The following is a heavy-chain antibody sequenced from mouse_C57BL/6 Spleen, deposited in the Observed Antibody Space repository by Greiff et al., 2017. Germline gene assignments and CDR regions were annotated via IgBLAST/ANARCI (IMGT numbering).Heavy chain of an antibody. V-gene: IGHV14-2*01. D-gene: IGHD1-1*01. J-gene: IGHJ1*03. CDR1: GFNIKDYY. CDR2: IDPEDGET. Sequence: VQLKQSGAELVKPGASVKLSCTASGFNIKDYYMHWVKQRTEQGLEWIGRIDPEDGETKYAPKFQGKATITADTSSNTAYLQLSSRTSEDTAVEYCSRITTVVGGYFDVWGTGTTVTVAS. CDR3: SRITTVVGGYFDV.